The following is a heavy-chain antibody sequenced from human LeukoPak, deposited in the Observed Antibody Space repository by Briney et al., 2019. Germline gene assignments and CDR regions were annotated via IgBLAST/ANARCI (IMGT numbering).Heavy chain of an antibody. CDR3: ALAYSSSWSFDY. V-gene: IGHV1-24*01. D-gene: IGHD6-13*01. Sequence: ASVKVSCKVSGYTLTELSMHWVRQALGKGLVWMGGFDPEDGETIYAQKFQGRVTMTEDTSTDTAYMELSSLRSEDTAVYYCALAYSSSWSFDYWGQGTLVTVSS. CDR2: FDPEDGET. J-gene: IGHJ4*02. CDR1: GYTLTELS.